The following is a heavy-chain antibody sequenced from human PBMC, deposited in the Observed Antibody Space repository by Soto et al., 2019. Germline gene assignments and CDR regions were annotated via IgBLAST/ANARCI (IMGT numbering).Heavy chain of an antibody. CDR1: GGSISSYY. CDR2: IYYSGST. CDR3: ARDQGWFDY. J-gene: IGHJ4*02. Sequence: SETLSLTCTVSGGSISSYYWSWIRQPPGKGLEWIGYIYYSGSTNYNPSLKSRVTISVDTSKNQFSLKLSSVTAADTAVYYCARDQGWFDYWGQGTLVTVSS. V-gene: IGHV4-59*01.